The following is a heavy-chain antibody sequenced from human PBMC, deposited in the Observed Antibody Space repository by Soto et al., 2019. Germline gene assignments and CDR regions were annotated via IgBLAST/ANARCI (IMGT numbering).Heavy chain of an antibody. Sequence: ASVKFSCKASGYTLTSYDINWVRQATGQGPEWMGWMNPNSGNTGYAQKFQGRVTMTRNTSISTAYMELSSLRSEDTAVYYCARVGYYYDSSGYYLSFDYWGQGTLVTVSS. D-gene: IGHD3-22*01. V-gene: IGHV1-8*01. CDR3: ARVGYYYDSSGYYLSFDY. J-gene: IGHJ4*02. CDR1: GYTLTSYD. CDR2: MNPNSGNT.